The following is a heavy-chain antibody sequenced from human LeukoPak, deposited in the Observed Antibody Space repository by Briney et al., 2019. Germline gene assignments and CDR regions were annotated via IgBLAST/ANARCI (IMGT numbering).Heavy chain of an antibody. CDR2: IYHSGST. J-gene: IGHJ4*02. V-gene: IGHV4-38-2*01. CDR1: GSSISSGYY. Sequence: SETLSLTCAVSGSSISSGYYWGWMRPPPGKGLEWIGNIYHSGSTYYNPSLKRRVTISVDTSNTQFSLNLSSVTAADTALYYCARGRAIPAAMDCWGQGTLVTGSS. D-gene: IGHD2-2*01. CDR3: ARGRAIPAAMDC.